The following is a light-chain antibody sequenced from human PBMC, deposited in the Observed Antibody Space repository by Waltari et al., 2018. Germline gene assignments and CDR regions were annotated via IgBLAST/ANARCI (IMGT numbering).Light chain of an antibody. CDR2: GAS. J-gene: IGKJ4*01. CDR1: QSVRST. Sequence: EIVMTQSPATLSVSPGERATLSCRASQSVRSTLAWYQQKPGQPPRLLIYGASTRSTATPARFSGSGSGTEFTLAISSLQSEDFAVYYCQQYYEWPLTFGGGTKAEIK. CDR3: QQYYEWPLT. V-gene: IGKV3D-15*01.